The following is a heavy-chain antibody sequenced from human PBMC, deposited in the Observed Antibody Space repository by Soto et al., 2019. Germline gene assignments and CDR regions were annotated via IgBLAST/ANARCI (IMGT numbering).Heavy chain of an antibody. CDR3: ARDIDYYDSRGYQDY. D-gene: IGHD3-22*01. V-gene: IGHV3-48*03. Sequence: GGSLRLSFAVSGFTFTGFEMNWVRQATGKGLEWISHITGGGDITHYADSVKGRFTISRDNAKNSLFLQMNSLRAEDTAVYYCARDIDYYDSRGYQDYWGQGTLVTVSS. CDR1: GFTFTGFE. CDR2: ITGGGDIT. J-gene: IGHJ4*02.